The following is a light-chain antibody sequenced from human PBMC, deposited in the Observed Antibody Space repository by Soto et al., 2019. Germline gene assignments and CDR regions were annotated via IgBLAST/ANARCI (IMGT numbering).Light chain of an antibody. J-gene: IGKJ4*01. Sequence: VMTQSPATLSVSPGERVTLSCRASQDIRSSLAWYQQKPGQAPRLLIYGASIRATGVPATFSGSGSGTEFTLSISSLQSEHLGVYYCQQDSSWPLTFGAGTKVEIK. V-gene: IGKV3-15*01. CDR3: QQDSSWPLT. CDR1: QDIRSS. CDR2: GAS.